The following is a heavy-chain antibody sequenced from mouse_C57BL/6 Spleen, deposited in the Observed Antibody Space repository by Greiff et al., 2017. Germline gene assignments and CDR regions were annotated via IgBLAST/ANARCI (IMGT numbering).Heavy chain of an antibody. CDR1: GFSLTSYA. J-gene: IGHJ1*03. CDR2: IWTGGGT. Sequence: VKLVESGPGLVAPSQSLSITCTVSGFSLTSYAISWVRQPPGKGLEWLGVIWTGGGTNYNSALKSRLSISKDNSKSQVFLKMNSLQTDDTARYYCARGHYGSSHWYFDVWGTGTTVTVSS. CDR3: ARGHYGSSHWYFDV. V-gene: IGHV2-9-1*01. D-gene: IGHD1-1*01.